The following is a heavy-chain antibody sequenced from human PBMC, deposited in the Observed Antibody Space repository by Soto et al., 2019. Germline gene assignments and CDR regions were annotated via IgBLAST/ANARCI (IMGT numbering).Heavy chain of an antibody. D-gene: IGHD2-21*01. CDR1: GFSMSGYS. CDR2: ITVVTGNT. Sequence: QLVASGGDLVQPGGSLRLSCEASGFSMSGYSMCWVRQSAGKGLEWLAYITVVTGNTRYADSVKGRFTVSADRGRNSVCLQLNSLRDEDTAVYYCVRNRDLGGDMANGDFWGQGTLVNVSS. J-gene: IGHJ4*01. V-gene: IGHV3-48*02. CDR3: VRNRDLGGDMANGDF.